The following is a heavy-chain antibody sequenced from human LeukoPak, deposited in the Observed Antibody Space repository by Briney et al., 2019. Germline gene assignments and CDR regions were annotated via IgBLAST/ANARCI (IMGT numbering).Heavy chain of an antibody. Sequence: GGSLRLSCAASGFTFNRYAIHWVRQAPGKGLEWVAFISYDGSNKYLADSVKGRFTISRDNSKNTVYLQMDSLRAEDTAVYYCARDRNLDSWGQGTLVTVSS. CDR1: GFTFNRYA. CDR2: ISYDGSNK. J-gene: IGHJ4*02. CDR3: ARDRNLDS. V-gene: IGHV3-30-3*01.